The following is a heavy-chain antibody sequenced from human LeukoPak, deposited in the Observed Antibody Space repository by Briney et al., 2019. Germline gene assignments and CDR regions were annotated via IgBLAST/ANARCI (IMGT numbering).Heavy chain of an antibody. CDR1: GGTFSNYA. J-gene: IGHJ4*02. D-gene: IGHD3-22*01. CDR2: IIPMFGTA. CDR3: ARDSDSTGNYLDYFDY. Sequence: GASVKVSCKASGGTFSNYAISWVRQAPGQGLEWMGGIIPMFGTANNAQKFQGRVTITADKSTSTAYMELRSLRSDDTAVYYCARDSDSTGNYLDYFDYWGQGTLVTVSS. V-gene: IGHV1-69*06.